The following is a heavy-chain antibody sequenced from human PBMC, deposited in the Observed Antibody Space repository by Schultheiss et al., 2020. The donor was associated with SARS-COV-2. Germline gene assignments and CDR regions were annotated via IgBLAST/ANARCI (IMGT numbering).Heavy chain of an antibody. J-gene: IGHJ6*03. Sequence: GGSLRLSCAASGFTLSIYAMSWVRQAPGKGLEWVSAVSAGGGTTYYADSVKGRFTISGDNSKNTLYLQMNRLRAEDTAVYYCAKASGYSASGDYYTDVWGKGTTVTVSS. D-gene: IGHD3-3*01. V-gene: IGHV3-23*01. CDR3: AKASGYSASGDYYTDV. CDR1: GFTLSIYA. CDR2: VSAGGGTT.